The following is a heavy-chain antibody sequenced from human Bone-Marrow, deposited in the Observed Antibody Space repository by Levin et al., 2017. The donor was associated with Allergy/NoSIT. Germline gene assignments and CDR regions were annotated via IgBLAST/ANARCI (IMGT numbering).Heavy chain of an antibody. V-gene: IGHV3-48*02. D-gene: IGHD1-1*01. CDR3: ATDRNWSFDY. CDR2: ITSSSSTSSSSPM. J-gene: IGHJ4*02. CDR1: GFTFSSYS. Sequence: GESLKISCAASGFTFSSYSMNWVRQAPGKGLEWLSYITSSSSTSSSSPMSYADSVKGRFTISRDNAKNSLYLQMNSLRDEDTAVYYCATDRNWSFDYWGQGTLVTVSS.